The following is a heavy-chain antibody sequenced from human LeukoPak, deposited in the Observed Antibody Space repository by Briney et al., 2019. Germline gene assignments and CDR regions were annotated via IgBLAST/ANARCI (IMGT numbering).Heavy chain of an antibody. J-gene: IGHJ6*02. CDR2: INHSGST. Sequence: SETLSLTCAVYGGSFSGYYWSWIRQPPGKGLEWIGGINHSGSTNYNPSLKSRVTISVDTSKNQFSLKLSSATAADTAVYYCARGTTSQPYYYYGMDVWGQGTTVTVSS. D-gene: IGHD4-17*01. CDR3: ARGTTSQPYYYYGMDV. V-gene: IGHV4-34*01. CDR1: GGSFSGYY.